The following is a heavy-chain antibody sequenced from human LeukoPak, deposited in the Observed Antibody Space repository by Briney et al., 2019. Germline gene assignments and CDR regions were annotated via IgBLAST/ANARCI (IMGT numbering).Heavy chain of an antibody. D-gene: IGHD6-19*01. V-gene: IGHV4-30-4*08. CDR3: ASYGSGWYEAGFYD. CDR2: IYYSGST. J-gene: IGHJ4*02. Sequence: SQTLSLTCTVSGGSISSGDYYWSWIRQPPGKGLEWIGYIYYSGSTYYNPSLKSRVTISVDTSKNQFSLKLSSVTAADTAVYYCASYGSGWYEAGFYDWGQGTLVTVS. CDR1: GGSISSGDYY.